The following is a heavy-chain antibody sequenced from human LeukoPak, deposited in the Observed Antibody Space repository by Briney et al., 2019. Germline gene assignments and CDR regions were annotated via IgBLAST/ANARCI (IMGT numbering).Heavy chain of an antibody. V-gene: IGHV4-4*07. CDR2: IYASGST. Sequence: SETLSLTCTVSGDSISSYYWSWIRQPAGKGLEWIGRIYASGSTNYNPSLKSRVTMSLDTSKNQFSLNLSSVTAADTAVYYCARKALPGNWFDPWGQGTLVTVS. CDR1: GDSISSYY. CDR3: ARKALPGNWFDP. J-gene: IGHJ5*02.